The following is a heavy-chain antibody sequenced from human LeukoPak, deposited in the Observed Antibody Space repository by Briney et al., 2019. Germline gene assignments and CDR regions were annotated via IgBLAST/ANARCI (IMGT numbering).Heavy chain of an antibody. V-gene: IGHV1-18*01. CDR2: ISAYNGNT. CDR3: ARQRQYYDILTGYYLMDFDY. D-gene: IGHD3-9*01. CDR1: GYTFASYG. J-gene: IGHJ4*02. Sequence: ASVKVSCKASGYTFASYGISWVRQAPGQGLEWMGWISAYNGNTNYAQKLQGRVTMTTDTSTSTAYMELRSLRSDDTAVYYCARQRQYYDILTGYYLMDFDYWGQGTLVTVSS.